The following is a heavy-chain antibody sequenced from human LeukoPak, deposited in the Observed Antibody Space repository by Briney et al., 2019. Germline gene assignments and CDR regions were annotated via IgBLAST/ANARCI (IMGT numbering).Heavy chain of an antibody. CDR2: INPNSGGT. CDR3: ARVADFRQSFDF. J-gene: IGHJ4*02. Sequence: ASVKVSCKASGHTFTAYYLHWVRQAPGQGLEWMGWINPNSGGTNYAQTFQGRVTMTRDTSISTAYMDLSTLRSDDTAVYYCARVADFRQSFDFWGQGTLVTVS. V-gene: IGHV1-2*02. D-gene: IGHD3/OR15-3a*01. CDR1: GHTFTAYY.